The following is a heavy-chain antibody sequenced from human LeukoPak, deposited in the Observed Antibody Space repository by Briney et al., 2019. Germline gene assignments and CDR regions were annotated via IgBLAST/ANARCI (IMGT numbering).Heavy chain of an antibody. D-gene: IGHD6-13*01. CDR1: GYTLTELS. J-gene: IGHJ4*02. V-gene: IGHV1-69*13. CDR3: ARVSGVAAASFDY. Sequence: GASVKVSCKVSGYTLTELSMHWVRQAPGQGLEWMGGIIPIFGTANYAQKFQGRVTITADESTSTAYMELSSLRSEDTAVYYCARVSGVAAASFDYWGQGTLVTVSS. CDR2: IIPIFGTA.